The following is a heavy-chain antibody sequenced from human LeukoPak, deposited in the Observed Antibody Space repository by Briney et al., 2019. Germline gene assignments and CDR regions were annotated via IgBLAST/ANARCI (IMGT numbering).Heavy chain of an antibody. D-gene: IGHD3-10*01. J-gene: IGHJ4*02. CDR1: GFTFSSYA. V-gene: IGHV3-30*04. CDR3: ARDFGITWAQYYFDY. Sequence: GGSLRLSCAASGFTFSSYAMHWVRQAPGKGLEWVAVISFDGGHKYYADSVTGRFTISRDNSKNTLYLQMDSLRTDDTAMYYCARDFGITWAQYYFDYWGQGTLVTVSS. CDR2: ISFDGGHK.